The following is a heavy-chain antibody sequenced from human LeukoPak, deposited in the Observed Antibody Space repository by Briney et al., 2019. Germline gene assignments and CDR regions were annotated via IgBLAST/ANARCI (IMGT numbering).Heavy chain of an antibody. V-gene: IGHV4-39*07. D-gene: IGHD2-2*03. J-gene: IGHJ4*02. CDR2: IYYSGHT. CDR3: ARVGWRRVFDY. CDR1: GGSNSSSRYY. Sequence: PSETLSLTCTVSGGSNSSSRYYWGWIRQPPGKGRDWIGSIYYSGHTYYNPSLKSRVTISVDTSKNQFSLKLSSVTAADTAVYYCARVGWRRVFDYWGQGTLVTVSS.